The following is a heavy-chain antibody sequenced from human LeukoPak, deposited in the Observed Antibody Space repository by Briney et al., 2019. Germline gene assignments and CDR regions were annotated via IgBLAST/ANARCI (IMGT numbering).Heavy chain of an antibody. D-gene: IGHD3-22*01. Sequence: GGSLRLSCAASGFIFSSYNMNWVRQAPGKGLEWVSFISSSSSYIYYADSVKGRFTISRDNAKNSLFLQMNSLKTEDTAVYYCVAGMGMIAPWGQGALVTVSS. CDR3: VAGMGMIAP. CDR1: GFIFSSYN. V-gene: IGHV3-21*04. CDR2: ISSSSSYI. J-gene: IGHJ5*02.